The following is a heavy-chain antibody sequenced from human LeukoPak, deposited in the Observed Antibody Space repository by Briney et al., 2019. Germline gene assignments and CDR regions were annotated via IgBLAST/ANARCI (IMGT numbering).Heavy chain of an antibody. Sequence: GGSLRLSCAASGFTFSSYSVNWVRQAPGKGLEWVSSISSSSSYIYYADSVKGRFTISRDNAKNSLYLQMNSLRAEDTAVYYCARDTIVVVTANDAFDIWGQGTMVTVSS. J-gene: IGHJ3*02. CDR3: ARDTIVVVTANDAFDI. V-gene: IGHV3-21*01. CDR2: ISSSSSYI. D-gene: IGHD2-21*02. CDR1: GFTFSSYS.